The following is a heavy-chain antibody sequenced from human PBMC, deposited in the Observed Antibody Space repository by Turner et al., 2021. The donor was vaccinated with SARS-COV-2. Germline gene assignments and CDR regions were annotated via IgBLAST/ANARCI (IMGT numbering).Heavy chain of an antibody. CDR3: ARGIKGVLMSGSYYYYGMDV. CDR2: INHSGSN. D-gene: IGHD1-26*01. CDR1: VGSLSGYY. Sequence: QVQLQQWGAGLLKPSETLALTGAVYVGSLSGYYWSWFRQPPGKGLEWIGEINHSGSNNYNPSLKSRVTISVDTSKNQFSLKLSSVTTADTAVYYCARGIKGVLMSGSYYYYGMDVWGQGTTVTVSS. J-gene: IGHJ6*02. V-gene: IGHV4-34*01.